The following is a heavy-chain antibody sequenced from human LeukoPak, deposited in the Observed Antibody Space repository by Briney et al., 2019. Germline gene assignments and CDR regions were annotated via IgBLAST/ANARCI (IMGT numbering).Heavy chain of an antibody. V-gene: IGHV4-59*01. Sequence: TPSETLSLTCTVSGGSISSYYWSWIRQPPGKGLEWIGYIYYSGSTNYNPSLKSRVTISVDTSKNQFPLKLSSVTAADTAVYYCARVHYYPGAFDIWGQGTMVTVSS. CDR2: IYYSGST. CDR3: ARVHYYPGAFDI. D-gene: IGHD3-22*01. CDR1: GGSISSYY. J-gene: IGHJ3*02.